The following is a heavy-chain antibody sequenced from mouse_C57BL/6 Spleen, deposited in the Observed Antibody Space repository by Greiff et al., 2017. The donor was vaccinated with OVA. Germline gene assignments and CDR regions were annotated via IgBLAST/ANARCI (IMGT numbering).Heavy chain of an antibody. Sequence: QVQLQQPGTELVKPGASVKLSCKASGYTFTSYWMHWVKQRPGQGLEWIGFINPSNGGTNYNAKFKSKATLTGDKSSSTAYMQLSSLTSEDSAVYYCAREGGWLPPVYWGQGTTRTVSA. CDR1: GYTFTSYW. D-gene: IGHD2-3*01. CDR2: INPSNGGT. CDR3: AREGGWLPPVY. J-gene: IGHJ2*01. V-gene: IGHV1-53*01.